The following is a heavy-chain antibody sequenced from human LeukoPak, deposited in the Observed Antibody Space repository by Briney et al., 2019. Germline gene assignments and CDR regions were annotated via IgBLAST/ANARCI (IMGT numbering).Heavy chain of an antibody. CDR2: INPNSGGT. Sequence: ASVKVSCKASGYTFTSYYMHWARQAPGQGLEWMGRINPNSGGTNYAQKFQGRVTMTRDTSISTAYMELSRLRSDDTAVYYCAREYYYDSSGQGAFDIWGQGTMVTVSS. V-gene: IGHV1-2*06. D-gene: IGHD3-22*01. CDR3: AREYYYDSSGQGAFDI. J-gene: IGHJ3*02. CDR1: GYTFTSYY.